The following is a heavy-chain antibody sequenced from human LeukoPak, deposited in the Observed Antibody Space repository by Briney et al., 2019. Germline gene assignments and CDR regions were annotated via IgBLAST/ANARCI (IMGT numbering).Heavy chain of an antibody. CDR1: GFTFSSYA. V-gene: IGHV3-23*01. CDR2: ISGRGGST. J-gene: IGHJ4*02. Sequence: GGSLRLSCAASGFTFSSYAMSWVRQAPGKGLEWVPAISGRGGSTYYADSVKGGFTISRDNSKNTLYLQMNSLRAEDTAVYYCAKEGLIVVVPAAMGDYWGQGTLVTVSS. CDR3: AKEGLIVVVPAAMGDY. D-gene: IGHD2-2*01.